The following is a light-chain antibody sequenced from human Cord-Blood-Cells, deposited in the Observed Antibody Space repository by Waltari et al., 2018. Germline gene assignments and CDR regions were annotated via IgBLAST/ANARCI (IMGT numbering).Light chain of an antibody. CDR3: SSYTSSSTWV. Sequence: QSALTQPASVSGSPGQSLTTSCTGTSRDVGSYNFVSWYQQHPGKAPKLMIYDVSNRPSGVSNRFSGSKSGNTASLTISGLQAEDEADYYCSSYTSSSTWVFGGGTKLTVL. CDR2: DVS. J-gene: IGLJ3*02. V-gene: IGLV2-14*01. CDR1: SRDVGSYNF.